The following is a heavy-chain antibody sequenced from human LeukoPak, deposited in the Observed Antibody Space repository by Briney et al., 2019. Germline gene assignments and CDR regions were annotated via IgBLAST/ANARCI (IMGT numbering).Heavy chain of an antibody. V-gene: IGHV1-18*01. J-gene: IGHJ5*02. CDR2: ISAYNGDT. D-gene: IGHD6-19*01. Sequence: ASVKVSCNASGYTFTKHGISWVRQAPGQGLEWMGWISAYNGDTNYAQKLQGRVTMTTDTSTSTAYMELRSLRSDDTAVYYCARDPSNSSGRMTWFDPWGQGTLVTVSS. CDR1: GYTFTKHG. CDR3: ARDPSNSSGRMTWFDP.